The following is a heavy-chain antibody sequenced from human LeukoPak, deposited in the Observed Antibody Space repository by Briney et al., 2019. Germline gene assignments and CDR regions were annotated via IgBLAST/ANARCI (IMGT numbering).Heavy chain of an antibody. CDR2: IDPGDSDT. V-gene: IGHV5-51*01. CDR1: GYSFTSYW. CDR3: ARQGTGTTFHWFDP. Sequence: GESLKISWKGSGYSFTSYWIGWVRQMPGKGREWMGIIDPGDSDTRYSPSFQGQVTIPADNSISTAYPQWSSLKASDTAMYYCARQGTGTTFHWFDPWGQGTLVTVSS. D-gene: IGHD1-1*01. J-gene: IGHJ5*02.